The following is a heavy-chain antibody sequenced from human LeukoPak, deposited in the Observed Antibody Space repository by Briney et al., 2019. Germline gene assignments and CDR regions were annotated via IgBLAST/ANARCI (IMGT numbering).Heavy chain of an antibody. V-gene: IGHV3-7*03. CDR3: ARGHLGLGV. J-gene: IGHJ6*02. CDR2: VKKDGRET. Sequence: GGSLRLSCVASGLTLSDWWMTWVRQAPGMGLEWVASVKKDGRETYYVDSVKGRFTISRDNAKNSLYLQMNSLRVEDTAVYFCARGHLGLGVWGQGTTVTVSS. CDR1: GLTLSDWW.